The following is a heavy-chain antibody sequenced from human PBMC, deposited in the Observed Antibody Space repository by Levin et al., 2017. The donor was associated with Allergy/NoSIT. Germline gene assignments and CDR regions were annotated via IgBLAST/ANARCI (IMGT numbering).Heavy chain of an antibody. V-gene: IGHV3-48*01. Sequence: TGGSLRLSCAASGFTFSSYSMNWVRQAPGKGLEWVSYSSSSSSTIYYADSVKGRFTISRDNAKNSLYLQMNSLRAEDTAVYYCARDASSSTIFWSIRVYYDAFDIWGQGTMVTVSS. J-gene: IGHJ3*02. CDR1: GFTFSSYS. CDR3: ARDASSSTIFWSIRVYYDAFDI. D-gene: IGHD3-9*01. CDR2: SSSSSSTI.